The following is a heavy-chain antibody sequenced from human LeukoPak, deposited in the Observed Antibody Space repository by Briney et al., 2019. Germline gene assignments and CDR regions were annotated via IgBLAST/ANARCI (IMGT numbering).Heavy chain of an antibody. Sequence: PSETLSLTCTVSGGSISSSSYYWGWIRRPPGKGLEWIGSIYYSGSTYYNPSLKSRVTISVDTSKNQFSLKLSSVTAADTAVYYCARDDVSGWDYFDYWGQGTLVTVSS. CDR1: GGSISSSSYY. J-gene: IGHJ4*02. CDR2: IYYSGST. V-gene: IGHV4-39*07. D-gene: IGHD6-19*01. CDR3: ARDDVSGWDYFDY.